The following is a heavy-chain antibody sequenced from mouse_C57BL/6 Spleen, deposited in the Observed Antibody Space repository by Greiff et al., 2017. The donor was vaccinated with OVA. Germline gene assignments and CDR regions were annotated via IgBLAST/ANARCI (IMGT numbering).Heavy chain of an antibody. CDR2: IDPSDSYT. J-gene: IGHJ2*01. Sequence: QVQLQQPGAELVKPGASVKLSCKASGYTFTSYWMQWVKQRPGQGLEWIGEIDPSDSYTNYNQKFKGKATLTVDTSSSTAYMQLSSLTSEDSAVYYCARGPRDFDYWGQGTTLTVSS. V-gene: IGHV1-50*01. CDR1: GYTFTSYW. CDR3: ARGPRDFDY.